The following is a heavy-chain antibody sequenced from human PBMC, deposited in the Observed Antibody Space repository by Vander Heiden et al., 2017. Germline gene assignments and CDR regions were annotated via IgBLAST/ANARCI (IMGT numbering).Heavy chain of an antibody. CDR3: TRDLGMDRYYFDY. V-gene: IGHV3-49*03. J-gene: IGHJ4*02. CDR1: GFTFGDYA. CDR2: IRSKAYGGTT. D-gene: IGHD7-27*01. Sequence: EVQLVESGGGLVQPGRYLRLSCTASGFTFGDYAMSWFRQAPGKGLEWVGFIRSKAYGGTTEYAASVKGRFTISRDDSKSIAYLQMNSLKTEDTAVYYCTRDLGMDRYYFDYWGQGTLVTVSS.